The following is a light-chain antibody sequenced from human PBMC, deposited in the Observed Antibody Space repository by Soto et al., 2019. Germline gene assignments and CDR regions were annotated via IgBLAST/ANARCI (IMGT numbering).Light chain of an antibody. J-gene: IGKJ1*01. CDR2: KAS. CDR1: RSIINW. Sequence: DIQLTQSPSTLSASVGDRVTMTCRASRSIINWLAWYQQKSGKGPKLLIYKASNLQTGVPSTFTGSGYGTEFTLTISSLQPDDVATYYCQQYSDHWTLGQGTKVDIK. V-gene: IGKV1-5*03. CDR3: QQYSDHWT.